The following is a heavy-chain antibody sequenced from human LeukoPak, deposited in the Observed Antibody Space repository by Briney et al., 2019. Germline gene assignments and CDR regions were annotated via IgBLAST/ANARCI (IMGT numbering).Heavy chain of an antibody. V-gene: IGHV1-24*01. CDR2: FDPEDGET. CDR1: GYTLTELS. D-gene: IGHD3-22*01. CDR3: ARDRGSGYTSDY. Sequence: ASVKVSCKVSGYTLTELSMHWVRQAPGKGLEWMGGFDPEDGETIYAQKFQGRVTMTRDTSTSTVYMELSSLRSEDTAVYYCARDRGSGYTSDYWGQGTLVTVSS. J-gene: IGHJ4*02.